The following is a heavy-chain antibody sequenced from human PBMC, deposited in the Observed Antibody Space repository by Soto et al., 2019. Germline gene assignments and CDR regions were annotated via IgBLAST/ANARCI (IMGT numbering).Heavy chain of an antibody. J-gene: IGHJ6*02. D-gene: IGHD3-9*01. CDR3: AKVIFRVYYYYGMDV. CDR2: ISGSGGST. CDR1: GFTFSSYA. V-gene: IGHV3-23*01. Sequence: GGSLRLSCAASGFTFSSYAMSWVRQAPGKGLEWVSAISGSGGSTYYADSVKGRFTISRDNSKNTLYLQMNSLRAEDTAVYYCAKVIFRVYYYYGMDVWGQGTTVTVSS.